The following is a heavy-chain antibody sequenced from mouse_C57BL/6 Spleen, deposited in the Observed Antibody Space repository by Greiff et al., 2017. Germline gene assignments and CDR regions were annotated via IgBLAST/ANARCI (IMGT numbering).Heavy chain of an antibody. Sequence: VKLMESGAELARPGASVKLSCKASGYTFTSYGISWVKQRTGQGLEWIGEIYPRSGNTYYNEKFKGKATLTADKSSSTAYMELRSLTSEDSAVYFCARYAGTLHWYFDVWGTGTTVTVSS. V-gene: IGHV1-81*01. J-gene: IGHJ1*03. D-gene: IGHD4-1*01. CDR1: GYTFTSYG. CDR2: IYPRSGNT. CDR3: ARYAGTLHWYFDV.